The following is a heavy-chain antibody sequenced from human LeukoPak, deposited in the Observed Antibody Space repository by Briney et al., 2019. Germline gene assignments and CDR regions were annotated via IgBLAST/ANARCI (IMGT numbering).Heavy chain of an antibody. J-gene: IGHJ5*02. CDR1: GGSISSSSYY. V-gene: IGHV4-39*01. CDR3: ARVMSGSGTQKRYNWFDP. Sequence: KPSETLSLTCTVSGGSISSSSYYWGWIRQPPGKGLEWIGSIYYSGSTYYNPSLKSRATISVDTSKNQFSLKLSSVTAADTAVYYCARVMSGSGTQKRYNWFDPWGQGTLVTVSS. CDR2: IYYSGST. D-gene: IGHD3-10*01.